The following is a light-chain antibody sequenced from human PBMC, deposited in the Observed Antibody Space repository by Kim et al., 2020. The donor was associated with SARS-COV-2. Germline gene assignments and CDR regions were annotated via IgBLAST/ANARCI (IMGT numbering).Light chain of an antibody. CDR1: QDISSN. J-gene: IGKJ1*01. CDR2: GAS. CDR3: QKYNGAPWT. V-gene: IGKV1-27*01. Sequence: ASVGDSVPITCRASQDISSNVAWYQQKPGKVPKLLIYGASALHSGVPSRFSGSGSGTDFTLTISTLQPADVATYYCQKYNGAPWTFGQGTKVDIK.